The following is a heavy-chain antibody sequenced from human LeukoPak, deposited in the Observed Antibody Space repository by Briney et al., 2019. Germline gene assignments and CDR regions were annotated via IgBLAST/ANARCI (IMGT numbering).Heavy chain of an antibody. CDR2: INYSGST. J-gene: IGHJ1*01. V-gene: IGHV4-59*08. CDR1: GDSVSSYY. CDR3: ASSPPGTEYFHR. Sequence: KPSHSLSLTCTVSGDSVSSYYWSWIRQPLGKGLEWIGYINYSGSTNYNPSRKSRVTISGDTSKNQFSLKLSSVTAADTAVYYCASSPPGTEYFHRWGQGTLVTVSS.